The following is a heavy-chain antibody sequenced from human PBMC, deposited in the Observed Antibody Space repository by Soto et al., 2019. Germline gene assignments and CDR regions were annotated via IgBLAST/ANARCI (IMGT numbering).Heavy chain of an antibody. V-gene: IGHV3-49*03. CDR2: IRSKAYGGTT. CDR3: TREGLRYFDWLLPDIFDY. D-gene: IGHD3-9*01. CDR1: GFTFGDYA. J-gene: IGHJ4*02. Sequence: GGSLRLSCTASGFTFGDYAMSWFRQAPGKGLEWVGFIRSKAYGGTTEYAASVKGRFTISRDDSKSIAYLQMNSLKTEDTAVYYCTREGLRYFDWLLPDIFDYWGQGTLVTVSS.